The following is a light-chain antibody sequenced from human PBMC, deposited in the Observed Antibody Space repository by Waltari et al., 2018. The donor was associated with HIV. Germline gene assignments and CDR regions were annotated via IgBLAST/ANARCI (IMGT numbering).Light chain of an antibody. J-gene: IGLJ3*02. CDR2: NNN. Sequence: QPMLTQPPSATGNPRQRVTIPCSGNIYTIGKNTINWYQQFPGTAPKPLIYNNNQRPSGVPDRFSGSNSGSSASLAIRGLQSEDEADYYCASWDDRLSGQGGFGGGTRLTVL. CDR3: ASWDDRLSGQGG. V-gene: IGLV1-44*01. CDR1: IYTIGKNT.